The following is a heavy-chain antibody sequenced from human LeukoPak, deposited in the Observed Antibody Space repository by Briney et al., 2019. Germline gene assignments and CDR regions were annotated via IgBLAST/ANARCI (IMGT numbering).Heavy chain of an antibody. CDR1: DDSINNDRYF. V-gene: IGHV4-39*07. CDR2: INYSGRT. J-gene: IGHJ4*02. CDR3: ARVSGYHWESFYDY. Sequence: SETLSLTCSISDDSINNDRYFWAWICQPPGKGLEWIASINYSGRTYYNPSLNSRLIISVDTAKRQFSLKLTSVTAADTAVYYCARVSGYHWESFYDYWGQGTLVTVSS. D-gene: IGHD5-12*01.